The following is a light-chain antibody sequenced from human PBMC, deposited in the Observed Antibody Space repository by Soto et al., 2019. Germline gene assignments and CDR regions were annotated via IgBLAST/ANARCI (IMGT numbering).Light chain of an antibody. CDR2: EGS. CDR1: SSDIGSYNL. J-gene: IGLJ2*01. V-gene: IGLV2-23*01. Sequence: QSALTQPGSVSGSPGQSITISCSGTSSDIGSYNLVSWYQQHSGKAPKVIIFEGSRLPSGVSSRFSGSKSGNTASLTISGLRPEDEADYYCSSYAGSNILVVFGGGTKLTVL. CDR3: SSYAGSNILVV.